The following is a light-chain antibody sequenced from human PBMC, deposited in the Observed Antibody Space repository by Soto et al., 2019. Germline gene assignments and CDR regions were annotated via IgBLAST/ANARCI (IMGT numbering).Light chain of an antibody. V-gene: IGKV3-20*01. CDR3: QQEGTSPVLT. CDR1: QSVSYSY. Sequence: EIVLTQSPGILSLSPGERATLSCRASQSVSYSYLAWYQQKPGQAPRLLVFGASNKATGIPDRFSGSGSGTDFTLTISRLEPEDFAVYYCQQEGTSPVLTFGGGNKVELK. J-gene: IGKJ4*01. CDR2: GAS.